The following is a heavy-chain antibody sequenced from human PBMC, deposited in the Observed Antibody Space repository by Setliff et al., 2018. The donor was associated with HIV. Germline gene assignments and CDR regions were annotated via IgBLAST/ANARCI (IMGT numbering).Heavy chain of an antibody. J-gene: IGHJ4*02. CDR3: AREIRGSRAVDQ. D-gene: IGHD6-13*01. CDR1: GYSISSSHF. V-gene: IGHV4-38-2*02. Sequence: PSETLSLTCTVTGYSISSSHFWTWIRQPPGKGLEWIGSFSHSGTINCNPSLKSRVSISGETSKNQFSLKLSSVTAADTAVYYCAREIRGSRAVDQWGQGTLVTVSS. CDR2: FSHSGTI.